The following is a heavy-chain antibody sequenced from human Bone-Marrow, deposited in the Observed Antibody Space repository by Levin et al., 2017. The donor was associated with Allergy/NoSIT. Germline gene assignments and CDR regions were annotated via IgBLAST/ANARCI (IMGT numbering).Heavy chain of an antibody. Sequence: SETLSLTCSVSGDSVGSSRYYWGWVRQPPGTGLQWIGTVYYSGTTDYNPSLKSRVATYLDTSKNQFSLQLTSVTAADTAVYYCARLADYVWGSYRTDFDYWGQGILVTVSS. CDR3: ARLADYVWGSYRTDFDY. J-gene: IGHJ4*02. V-gene: IGHV4-39*01. CDR2: VYYSGTT. D-gene: IGHD3-16*02. CDR1: GDSVGSSRYY.